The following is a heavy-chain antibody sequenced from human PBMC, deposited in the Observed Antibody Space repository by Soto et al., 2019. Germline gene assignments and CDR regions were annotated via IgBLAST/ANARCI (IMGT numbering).Heavy chain of an antibody. J-gene: IGHJ4*02. CDR1: GASFSGYY. V-gene: IGHV4-34*01. CDR2: IHHSGST. Sequence: LSLTCSVYGASFSGYYWSWIRQSPGKGLEWIGEIHHSGSTHYNPSLKNRLTFSIDESQSQFYMMLTSVTAADTALYFCARGHSTSGYDSWGQGSLVNVSS. CDR3: ARGHSTSGYDS. D-gene: IGHD6-6*01.